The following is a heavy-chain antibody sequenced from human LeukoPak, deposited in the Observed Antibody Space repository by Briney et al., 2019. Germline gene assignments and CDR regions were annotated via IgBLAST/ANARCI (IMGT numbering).Heavy chain of an antibody. CDR3: AKDRKGTTVPYYFDY. Sequence: PGGSLRLPCTASGFTFSNYGMHWVRQAPGKGLDWVAFIRYDGRNTYYADSVKGRFTISRDNSKNTLYLQMNSLRAEDTAVYYCAKDRKGTTVPYYFDYWGQGTLVTVSS. D-gene: IGHD4-17*01. CDR2: IRYDGRNT. V-gene: IGHV3-30*02. CDR1: GFTFSNYG. J-gene: IGHJ4*02.